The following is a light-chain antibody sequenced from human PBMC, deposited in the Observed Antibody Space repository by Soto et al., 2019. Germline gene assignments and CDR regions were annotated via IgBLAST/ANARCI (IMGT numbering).Light chain of an antibody. V-gene: IGKV1D-12*01. CDR3: QQTNSFPLT. Sequence: DIQMTQSPFSVSASIGDRVTITFRASQGISSGLGWYQQKPGKAPKLLIYAASSLQSGVPSRFSGSGSGTDFTLTISSLQPEDFATYYCQQTNSFPLTFGGGTKVDI. CDR2: AAS. CDR1: QGISSG. J-gene: IGKJ4*01.